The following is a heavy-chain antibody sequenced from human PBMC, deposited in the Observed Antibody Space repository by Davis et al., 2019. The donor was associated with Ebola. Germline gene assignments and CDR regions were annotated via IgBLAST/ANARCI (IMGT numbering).Heavy chain of an antibody. CDR1: GFTFSSYA. CDR2: ISWNSGSI. J-gene: IGHJ4*02. D-gene: IGHD3-10*02. Sequence: GGSLRLSCAASGFTFSSYAMSWVRQAPGKGLEWVSGISWNSGSIGYADSVKGRFTISRDNAKNSLYLQMNSLRAEDTAVYYCARVYYYVVSWGQGTLVTVSS. CDR3: ARVYYYVVS. V-gene: IGHV3-9*01.